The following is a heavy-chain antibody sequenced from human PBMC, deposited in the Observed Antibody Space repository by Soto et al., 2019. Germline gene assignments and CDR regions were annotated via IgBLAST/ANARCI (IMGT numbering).Heavy chain of an antibody. D-gene: IGHD5-18*01. CDR2: ISGSGGST. J-gene: IGHJ4*02. V-gene: IGHV3-23*01. CDR3: AKERGSARGLYSYGSFDH. Sequence: GGSLRLSCAASGFTFSSYSMSWVRQAPEKGLEWVSGISGSGGSTYYADSVKGRFTISRDNSKNTLYLQMNSLRAEDTAVYYCAKERGSARGLYSYGSFDHWGQGTLVTVSS. CDR1: GFTFSSYS.